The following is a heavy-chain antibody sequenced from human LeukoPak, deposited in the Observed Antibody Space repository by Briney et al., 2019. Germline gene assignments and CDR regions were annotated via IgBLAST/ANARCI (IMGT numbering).Heavy chain of an antibody. D-gene: IGHD6-13*01. CDR1: GFTFSSYW. CDR2: ISSSSSYI. J-gene: IGHJ4*02. CDR3: VVAAAGTRGFDY. V-gene: IGHV3-21*01. Sequence: GGSLRLSCAASGFTFSSYWMSWVRQAPGKGLEWVSSISSSSSYIYYADSVKGRFTISRDNAKNSLYLQMNSLRAEDTAVYYCVVAAAGTRGFDYWGQGTLVTVSS.